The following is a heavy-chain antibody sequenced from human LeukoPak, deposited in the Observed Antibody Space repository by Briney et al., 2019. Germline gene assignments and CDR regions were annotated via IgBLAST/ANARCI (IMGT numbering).Heavy chain of an antibody. CDR1: GFTFSTYG. D-gene: IGHD5-12*01. Sequence: GGSLRLSCAASGFTFSTYGMHWVRQAPGRGLEWVAFIRSDATNRYYADSVKGRFTISRDNSKNTQYLQMNSLRTEDTTVYYCAKDRRPYSCYDYFDYWGQGTLVTVSS. CDR3: AKDRRPYSCYDYFDY. V-gene: IGHV3-30*02. J-gene: IGHJ4*02. CDR2: IRSDATNR.